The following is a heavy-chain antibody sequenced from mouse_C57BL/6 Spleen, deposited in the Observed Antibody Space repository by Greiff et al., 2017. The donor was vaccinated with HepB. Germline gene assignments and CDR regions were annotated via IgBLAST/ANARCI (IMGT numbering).Heavy chain of an antibody. V-gene: IGHV1-82*01. J-gene: IGHJ4*01. D-gene: IGHD2-5*01. CDR3: ARYSKGAMDD. CDR2: IYPGDGDT. Sequence: QVQLKESGPELVKPGASVKISCKASGYAFSSSWMNWVKQRPGKGLEWIGRIYPGDGDTNYNGKFKGKATLTADKSSSTAYMQLSSLTSEDSAVYFCARYSKGAMDDWGQGTSVTVSS. CDR1: GYAFSSSW.